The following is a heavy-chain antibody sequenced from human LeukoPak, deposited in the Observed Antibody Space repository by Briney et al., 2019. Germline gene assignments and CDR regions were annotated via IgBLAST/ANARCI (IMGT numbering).Heavy chain of an antibody. CDR2: IRYDGSNK. J-gene: IGHJ3*02. CDR1: GFTFSSYG. D-gene: IGHD2-15*01. V-gene: IGHV3-30*02. Sequence: GGSLRLSCAASGFTFSSYGMHWVRQAPGKGLEWVAFIRYDGSNKYYADSVKGRFTISRDNSKNTLYLQMNSLRAEDTAVYYCAKGGGTLRGDDAFDIWGQGTMVTVSS. CDR3: AKGGGTLRGDDAFDI.